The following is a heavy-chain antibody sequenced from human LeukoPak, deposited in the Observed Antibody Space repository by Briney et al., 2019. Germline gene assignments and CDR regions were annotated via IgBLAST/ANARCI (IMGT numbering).Heavy chain of an antibody. J-gene: IGHJ4*02. CDR3: AGAADYGGNFDY. Sequence: PSETLSLTCAVYGGSFSGYYWSWIRQPPGKGLEWIGEINHSGSTNYNPSLKSRVTISVDTSKNQFSLKLSSVTAADTAVYYCAGAADYGGNFDYWGQGTLVTVSS. CDR1: GGSFSGYY. D-gene: IGHD4-23*01. V-gene: IGHV4-34*01. CDR2: INHSGST.